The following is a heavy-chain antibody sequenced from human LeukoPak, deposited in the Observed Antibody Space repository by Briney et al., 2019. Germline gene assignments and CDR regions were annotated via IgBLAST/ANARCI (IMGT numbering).Heavy chain of an antibody. Sequence: SETLSLTCTVSGGSISSYYWSWIRQPPGKGLEWIGYIYYSGSTYYNPSLKSRVTISVDTSKNQFSLKLSSVTAADTAVYYCARQENVDTAMAPALDYWGQGTLVTVSS. CDR1: GGSISSYY. CDR3: ARQENVDTAMAPALDY. V-gene: IGHV4-59*08. D-gene: IGHD5-18*01. J-gene: IGHJ4*02. CDR2: IYYSGST.